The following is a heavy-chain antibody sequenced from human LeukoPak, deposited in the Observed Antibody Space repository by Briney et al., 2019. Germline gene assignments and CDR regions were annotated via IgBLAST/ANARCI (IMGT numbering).Heavy chain of an antibody. Sequence: GGSLRLSCAASGFTFSSYWMSWVRQAPGKGLEWVANIKQDGSEKYYVDSVKGRFTISRDNAKNSLYLQMNSLRAEDTAVYYCARDRPYYDSSGYYYSYYFDYWGQGTLVTDSS. CDR2: IKQDGSEK. V-gene: IGHV3-7*01. D-gene: IGHD3-22*01. CDR3: ARDRPYYDSSGYYYSYYFDY. J-gene: IGHJ4*02. CDR1: GFTFSSYW.